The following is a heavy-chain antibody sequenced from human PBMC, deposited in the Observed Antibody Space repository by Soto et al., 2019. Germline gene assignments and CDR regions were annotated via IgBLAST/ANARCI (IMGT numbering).Heavy chain of an antibody. CDR1: GFTFSSYA. V-gene: IGHV3-23*01. Sequence: EVQLLESGGGLVQPGGSLRLSCAASGFTFSSYAMSWVRQAPGKGLEWVSAISGSGGSTYYADSVKGRFTISRDNSKNSLSLQMNSLRAEDTAVYFCARDNRGTFDYWGQGALVTVSS. CDR2: ISGSGGST. CDR3: ARDNRGTFDY. D-gene: IGHD7-27*01. J-gene: IGHJ4*02.